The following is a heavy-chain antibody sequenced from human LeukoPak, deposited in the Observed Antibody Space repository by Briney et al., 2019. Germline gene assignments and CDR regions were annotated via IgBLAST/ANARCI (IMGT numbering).Heavy chain of an antibody. Sequence: SETLSLTCTVSGGSISSTNYYWGWIRQPPGKGLEWIGSIYYSGSTYYNPSLKSRVTISVDRSKNQFSLKLSSVTAADTAVYYCARVQTTVVTGDYFDYWGQGTLVTVSS. CDR2: IYYSGST. CDR1: GGSISSTNYY. V-gene: IGHV4-39*07. CDR3: ARVQTTVVTGDYFDY. J-gene: IGHJ4*02. D-gene: IGHD4-23*01.